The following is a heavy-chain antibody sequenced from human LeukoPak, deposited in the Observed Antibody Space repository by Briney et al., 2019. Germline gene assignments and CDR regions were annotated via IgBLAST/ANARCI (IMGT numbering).Heavy chain of an antibody. D-gene: IGHD5-18*01. J-gene: IGHJ4*02. Sequence: ASVKVSCKASGYTFTSYYMHWVRQAPGQGLEWMGIINPSGGSTSYAQKFQGRVTMTRSTSISTAYMELSSLRSEDTAVYYCARNVRDTGTFDYWGQGTLVTVSS. CDR1: GYTFTSYY. CDR3: ARNVRDTGTFDY. V-gene: IGHV1-46*01. CDR2: INPSGGST.